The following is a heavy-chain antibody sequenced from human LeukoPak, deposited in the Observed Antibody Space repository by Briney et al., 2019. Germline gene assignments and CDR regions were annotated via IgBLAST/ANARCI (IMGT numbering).Heavy chain of an antibody. Sequence: SETLSLTCAVYGGSFSGYYWCWIRQPPGKGLEWIGEINHSGSTNYNPSLKSRVTISVDTSKNQFSLKLSSVTAADTAVYYCARIVAGDAFDIWGQGTMVTVSS. V-gene: IGHV4-34*01. CDR2: INHSGST. CDR1: GGSFSGYY. J-gene: IGHJ3*02. D-gene: IGHD3-16*02. CDR3: ARIVAGDAFDI.